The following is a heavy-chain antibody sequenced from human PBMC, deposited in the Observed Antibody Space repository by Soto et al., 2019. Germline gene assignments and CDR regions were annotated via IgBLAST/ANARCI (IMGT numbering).Heavy chain of an antibody. Sequence: GGSLRLSCAASGFTFSSYGMHWVRQAPGKGLEWVAVIWYDGSKKYYGDSVKGRFIISRDNSKDTLYLQMNSLRAEDTAVYYCARDAVVPAATDYYYYYGMDVWGQGTTVTVSS. D-gene: IGHD2-2*01. CDR3: ARDAVVPAATDYYYYYGMDV. CDR2: IWYDGSKK. CDR1: GFTFSSYG. J-gene: IGHJ6*02. V-gene: IGHV3-33*01.